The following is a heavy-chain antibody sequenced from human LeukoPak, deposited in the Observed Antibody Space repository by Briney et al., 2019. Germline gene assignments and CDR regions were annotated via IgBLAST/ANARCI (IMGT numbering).Heavy chain of an antibody. J-gene: IGHJ3*02. CDR2: IYYRGST. CDR1: GGSISSYD. D-gene: IGHD2-2*01. Sequence: SETLSLTCTVSGGSISSYDWRWIRQPPGEGLEWIGYIYYRGSTSYNPSLKSRVTISVDTSKNQFSLKMNSVTAADTAVYYCARYQISGGAFDIWGQGTTVTVSS. CDR3: ARYQISGGAFDI. V-gene: IGHV4-59*08.